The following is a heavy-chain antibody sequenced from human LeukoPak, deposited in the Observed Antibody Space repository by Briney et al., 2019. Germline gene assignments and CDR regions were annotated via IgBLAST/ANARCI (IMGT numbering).Heavy chain of an antibody. CDR2: IYYSGNT. CDR3: ARQTGSGLFILP. Sequence: PSETLSLTCTVSGVSISSSNSYWGWIRQPPGKGLEWIGSIYYSGNTYYNASLKSQVSISIDTSKNQFSLKLTPVTAADTAVYYCARQTGSGLFILPGGQGTLVTVSS. J-gene: IGHJ4*02. CDR1: GVSISSSNSY. D-gene: IGHD3/OR15-3a*01. V-gene: IGHV4-39*01.